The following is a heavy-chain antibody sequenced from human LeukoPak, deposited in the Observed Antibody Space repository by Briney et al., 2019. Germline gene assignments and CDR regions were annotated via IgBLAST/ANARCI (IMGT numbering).Heavy chain of an antibody. D-gene: IGHD5-18*01. CDR3: AARQRRGYSYGPYYFDY. J-gene: IGHJ4*02. CDR1: GGSFSGYY. CDR2: INHSGST. Sequence: KPSATLSLTRAVYGGSFSGYYWSWIRTPPGKGLEWIGAINHSGSTNYNPSLKRRVTISVDTSKNQFSLKLSSVTAADTAVYYCAARQRRGYSYGPYYFDYWGQGTLVTVSS. V-gene: IGHV4-34*01.